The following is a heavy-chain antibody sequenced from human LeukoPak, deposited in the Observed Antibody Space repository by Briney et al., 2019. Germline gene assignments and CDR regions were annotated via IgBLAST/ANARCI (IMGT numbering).Heavy chain of an antibody. CDR2: INSDGSST. J-gene: IGHJ4*02. D-gene: IGHD3-22*01. Sequence: PGGSLRLSCVASGSTFTSYWMHWVRQAPGKGLVWVSRINSDGSSTNYADSVKGRFTISRDNAKNTLYLQMNSLRAEDTAVYYCAMGPYYYDSSGYSYWGQGTLVTVSS. V-gene: IGHV3-74*01. CDR1: GSTFTSYW. CDR3: AMGPYYYDSSGYSY.